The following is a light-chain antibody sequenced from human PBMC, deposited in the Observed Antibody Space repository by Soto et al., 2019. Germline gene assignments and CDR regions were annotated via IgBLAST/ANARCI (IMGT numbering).Light chain of an antibody. CDR1: SSNIGAGYD. CDR3: QSYDSSLSVV. CDR2: GNI. Sequence: QSVLTQPTSMSGAPGQRVTISCTGSSSNIGAGYDVHWYQQLPGTAPKLLIYGNINRPSGVPDRFSGSKSGTSASLAITGLKAEDEADYYCQSYDSSLSVVFGGGTQLTVL. J-gene: IGLJ2*01. V-gene: IGLV1-40*01.